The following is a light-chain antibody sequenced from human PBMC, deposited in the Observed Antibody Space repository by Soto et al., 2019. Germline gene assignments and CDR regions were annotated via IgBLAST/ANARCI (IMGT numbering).Light chain of an antibody. CDR1: QNINRW. CDR3: QQYNSYSS. CDR2: KAS. V-gene: IGKV1-5*03. Sequence: DIQMTQSPSTLSAYVGDTVTITCRACQNINRWLAWYQQKPGKAPKLLIYKASGLEDGVPSRFSGSGSGTEFILTISSLQPDDFATYYCQQYNSYSSFGGGTKVEIK. J-gene: IGKJ4*01.